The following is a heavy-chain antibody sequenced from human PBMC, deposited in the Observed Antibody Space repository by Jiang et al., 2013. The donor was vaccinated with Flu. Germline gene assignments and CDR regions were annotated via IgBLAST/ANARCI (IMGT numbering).Heavy chain of an antibody. CDR2: IDWDDDE. J-gene: IGHJ3*02. Sequence: KPTQTLTLTCTFSGFSLSTRGVSVGWIRQPPGKALEWLARIDWDDDEFYSSSLKSRLAVSKDTSKSQVVLTMTTMDPVDTGTYYCARTFYGRVFAIWGQGTMVTVSS. CDR3: ARTFYGRVFAI. V-gene: IGHV2-70*16. CDR1: GFSLSTRGVS. D-gene: IGHD2/OR15-2a*01.